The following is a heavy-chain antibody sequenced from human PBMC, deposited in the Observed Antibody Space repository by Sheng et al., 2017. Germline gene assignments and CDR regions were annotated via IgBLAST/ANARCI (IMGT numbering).Heavy chain of an antibody. D-gene: IGHD5-12*01. V-gene: IGHV4-38-2*02. CDR2: IYHSGST. J-gene: IGHJ4*02. CDR3: ASVSVADYFDY. Sequence: QVQLQESGPGLVKPSETLSLTCTVSGYSISSGYYWGWILQPPGKGLEWIGSIYHSGSTYYNPSLKSRVTISVDTSKNQFSLKLSSVTAADTAVYYCASVSVADYFDYWGQGTLVTVSS. CDR1: GYSISSGYY.